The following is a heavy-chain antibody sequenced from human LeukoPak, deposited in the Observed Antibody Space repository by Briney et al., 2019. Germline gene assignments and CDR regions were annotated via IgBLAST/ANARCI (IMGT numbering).Heavy chain of an antibody. CDR2: IYPGDSDT. CDR1: GCSFTTYW. CDR3: ARTVGYCSGGSCASFDY. D-gene: IGHD2-15*01. Sequence: RGESLKISCKGSGCSFTTYWIGWVRQLPGKGLEWMGIIYPGDSDTRYSPSFQGQVTISADKSISTAYLQWSSLKASDSAMYYCARTVGYCSGGSCASFDYWGEGTLVIVSS. J-gene: IGHJ4*02. V-gene: IGHV5-51*01.